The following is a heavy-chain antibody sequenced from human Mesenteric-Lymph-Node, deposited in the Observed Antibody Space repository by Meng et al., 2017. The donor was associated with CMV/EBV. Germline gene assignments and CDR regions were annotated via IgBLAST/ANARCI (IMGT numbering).Heavy chain of an antibody. Sequence: ASVKVSCKTSGYSFTTYGLTWVRQAPGEGLEWMGWIRLYNGKTNFAQKFQGRLTMTTDTFTSTAYMELRSLRSEDTAVYYCARTNYYYGMDVWGQGTTVTVSS. J-gene: IGHJ6*02. CDR1: GYSFTTYG. V-gene: IGHV1-18*01. CDR3: ARTNYYYGMDV. CDR2: IRLYNGKT.